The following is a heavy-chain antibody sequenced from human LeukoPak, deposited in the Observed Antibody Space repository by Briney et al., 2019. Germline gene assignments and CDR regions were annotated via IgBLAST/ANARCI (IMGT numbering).Heavy chain of an antibody. V-gene: IGHV3-74*01. CDR1: GFTFSSHW. D-gene: IGHD3-16*01. Sequence: GGSLRLSCAASGFTFSSHWMHWVRQAPGKGLVWVSRINTDGGITNYTDSVKGRFTISRDNAKNSLYLQMNSLRAEDTAVYYCARDLIIWGASLLGAFDIWGQGTMVTVSS. CDR3: ARDLIIWGASLLGAFDI. CDR2: INTDGGIT. J-gene: IGHJ3*02.